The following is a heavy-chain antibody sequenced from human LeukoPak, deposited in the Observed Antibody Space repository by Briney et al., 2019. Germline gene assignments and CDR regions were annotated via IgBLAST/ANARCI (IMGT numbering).Heavy chain of an antibody. D-gene: IGHD3-10*01. CDR3: ATLYYPGAYYYYYGMDV. J-gene: IGHJ6*04. CDR1: GFTFSSYW. CDR2: IKQDGSEK. Sequence: GGSLRLSCAASGFTFSSYWMSWVRQAPGKGLEWVANIKQDGSEKYYVDSVKGRFTISRDNAKNSLYLQMNSLRAEDTAVYYRATLYYPGAYYYYYGMDVWGKGTTVTVSS. V-gene: IGHV3-7*03.